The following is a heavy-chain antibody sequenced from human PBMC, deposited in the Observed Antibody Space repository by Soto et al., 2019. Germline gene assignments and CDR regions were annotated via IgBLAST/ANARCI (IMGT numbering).Heavy chain of an antibody. CDR2: INAGNGNT. CDR3: ASEYCGGDCYSAARYGMDV. D-gene: IGHD2-21*02. J-gene: IGHJ6*02. V-gene: IGHV1-3*01. CDR1: GYTFTSYA. Sequence: GASVKVSCKASGYTFTSYAMHWARQAPGQRLERKGWINAGNGNTKYSQKFQGRVTITRDTSASTAYMELSSLRSEDTAVYYCASEYCGGDCYSAARYGMDVWGQGTTVTVSS.